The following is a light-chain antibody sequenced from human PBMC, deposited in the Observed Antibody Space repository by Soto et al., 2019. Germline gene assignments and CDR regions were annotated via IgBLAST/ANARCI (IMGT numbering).Light chain of an antibody. Sequence: IVFTQSQDTLSLSPGERATLSCSASQSVRAYLAWYQQKPGQAPRLLIYDASNRATGIPARFSGSGSGTDFTLTISSLEPEDFAVYYCQQRSSWPLTFGGGTKVDIK. CDR3: QQRSSWPLT. J-gene: IGKJ4*01. V-gene: IGKV3-11*01. CDR1: QSVRAY. CDR2: DAS.